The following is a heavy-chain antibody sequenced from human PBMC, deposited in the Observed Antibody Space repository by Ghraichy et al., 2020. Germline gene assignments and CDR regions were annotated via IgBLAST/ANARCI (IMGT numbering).Heavy chain of an antibody. CDR1: GGSISSSSYY. J-gene: IGHJ4*02. CDR3: ATIQLELTVGPDY. D-gene: IGHD1-1*01. Sequence: SETLSLTCTVSGGSISSSSYYWGWIRQPPGKGLEWIGSIYYSGSTYYNPSLKSRVTISVDTSKNQFSLKLSSVTAADTAVYYCATIQLELTVGPDYWGQGTLVTVSS. V-gene: IGHV4-39*01. CDR2: IYYSGST.